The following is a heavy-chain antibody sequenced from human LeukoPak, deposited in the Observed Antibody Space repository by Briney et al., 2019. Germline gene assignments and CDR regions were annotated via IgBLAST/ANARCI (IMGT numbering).Heavy chain of an antibody. V-gene: IGHV1-2*02. Sequence: ASVKVSCKASGHTFTGYYMHWVRQAPGQGLEWLGWINPNTDVTRYAQKFQGRVTMTRDTSISSVYMELSRLTCDDTAVYYCARSRESCIGGTCPGDYWGQGTRVTVSS. D-gene: IGHD2-15*01. CDR1: GHTFTGYY. CDR3: ARSRESCIGGTCPGDY. J-gene: IGHJ4*02. CDR2: INPNTDVT.